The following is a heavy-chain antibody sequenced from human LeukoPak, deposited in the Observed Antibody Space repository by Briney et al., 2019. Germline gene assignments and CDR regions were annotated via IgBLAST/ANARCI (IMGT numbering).Heavy chain of an antibody. CDR3: ARDYGPYYDILTGYPGFDP. Sequence: ASVKVSCKASGYTFTGYYMHWVRQAPGQGLEWMGWINPNSGGTNYAQKFQGRVTMTRDTSISTAYMELSRLRSDDTAVYYCARDYGPYYDILTGYPGFDPWGQGTLVTVSS. CDR1: GYTFTGYY. D-gene: IGHD3-9*01. CDR2: INPNSGGT. J-gene: IGHJ5*02. V-gene: IGHV1-2*02.